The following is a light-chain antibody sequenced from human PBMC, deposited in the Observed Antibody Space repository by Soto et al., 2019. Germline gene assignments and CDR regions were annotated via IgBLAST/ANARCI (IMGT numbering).Light chain of an antibody. CDR1: QSISSTQ. J-gene: IGKJ1*01. Sequence: EIVLPQSPDTLSLSTGERATLSCRTSQSISSTQLVWYQQKPGQAPTLLIFGASSRATGIPDRFSGSGSGTDFTLTISGLQPEHFAVYYCQQYGTSPGTFGQGTKVDI. CDR2: GAS. V-gene: IGKV3-20*01. CDR3: QQYGTSPGT.